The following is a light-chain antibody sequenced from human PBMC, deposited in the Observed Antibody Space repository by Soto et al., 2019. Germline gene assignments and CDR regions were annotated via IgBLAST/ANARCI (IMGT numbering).Light chain of an antibody. CDR3: QQYGNSRT. CDR2: GAS. CDR1: QSVSSY. Sequence: EIVLTQSPATLSLSPGERATLSCRASQSVSSYLAWYQQKPGQAPRLLIYGASSRATGIPDRFSGSGSGTDFTLTISRLEPEDFAVYYCQQYGNSRTFGQGTKVDIK. J-gene: IGKJ1*01. V-gene: IGKV3-20*01.